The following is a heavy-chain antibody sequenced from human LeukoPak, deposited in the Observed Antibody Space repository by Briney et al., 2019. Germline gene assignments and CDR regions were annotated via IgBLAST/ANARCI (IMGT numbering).Heavy chain of an antibody. D-gene: IGHD1-26*01. V-gene: IGHV4-59*01. CDR3: ARVEIRYSGSYLYYFDY. CDR1: GGSISSYY. CDR2: IYYSGST. Sequence: PAETLSLTCTVSGGSISSYYWSWIRQPPGKGLEWIGYIYYSGSTNYNPSLKSRVTISVNTSKNQFCLKLSSVTAAGTAVYYCARVEIRYSGSYLYYFDYWGQGTLVTASS. J-gene: IGHJ4*02.